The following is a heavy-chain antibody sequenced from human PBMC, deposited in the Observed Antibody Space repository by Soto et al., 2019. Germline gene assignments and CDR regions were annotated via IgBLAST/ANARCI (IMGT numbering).Heavy chain of an antibody. D-gene: IGHD3-10*01. CDR2: IYYSGRT. CDR1: GGSISSSSYY. J-gene: IGHJ4*02. CDR3: ARHGGLLYYYGSGTEFDY. Sequence: TLSLTCTVSGGSISSSSYYWGWIRQPPGKGLEWIGSIYYSGRTYYNPPPKSRVTISVDTSKNQFSLKLSSVTAADTAVYYCARHGGLLYYYGSGTEFDYWGQGTLVTVSS. V-gene: IGHV4-39*01.